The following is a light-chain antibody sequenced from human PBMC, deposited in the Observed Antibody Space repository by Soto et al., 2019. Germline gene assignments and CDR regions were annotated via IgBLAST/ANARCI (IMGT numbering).Light chain of an antibody. J-gene: IGLJ1*01. CDR2: EGS. CDR3: CSYAGSSTWV. CDR1: SSDVGSYNF. V-gene: IGLV2-23*01. Sequence: QSVLTQPASVSGSPGQSIAISCTGVSSDVGSYNFVSWSQQHPGNAPKVMIYEGSKRPSGVSNRFSGSKSGNTASLTISGLQAQDEADYYCCSYAGSSTWVFGTGPKVTVL.